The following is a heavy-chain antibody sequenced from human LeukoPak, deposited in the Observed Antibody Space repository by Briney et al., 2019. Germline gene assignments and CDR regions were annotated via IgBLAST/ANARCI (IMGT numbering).Heavy chain of an antibody. Sequence: GGSLRLSCAVSGITLSNYGMSWVRQAPGKGLEWVAGISGSGGGTTYGDSVKGRFTISRDNSKNTLYLQMNSLRGEDTAVYFCAKRGVVIRIFLVGFHKEAYYFDSWGQGALVTVSS. J-gene: IGHJ4*02. CDR1: GITLSNYG. CDR3: AKRGVVIRIFLVGFHKEAYYFDS. D-gene: IGHD3-10*01. V-gene: IGHV3-23*01. CDR2: ISGSGGGT.